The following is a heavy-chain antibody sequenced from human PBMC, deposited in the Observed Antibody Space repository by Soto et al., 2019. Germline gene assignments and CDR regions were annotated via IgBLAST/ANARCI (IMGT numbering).Heavy chain of an antibody. CDR1: GGSISSYY. D-gene: IGHD3-10*01. CDR2: IYYSGST. Sequence: PAETLSLTCTVSGGSISSYYWSWIRQPPGKGLEWIGYIYYSGSTNYNPSLKSRVTISVDTSKNQFSLRLSYVTAADTAVYYCARGRLVRVSGGPEYYFDYWGQGTLVTVSS. V-gene: IGHV4-59*01. CDR3: ARGRLVRVSGGPEYYFDY. J-gene: IGHJ4*02.